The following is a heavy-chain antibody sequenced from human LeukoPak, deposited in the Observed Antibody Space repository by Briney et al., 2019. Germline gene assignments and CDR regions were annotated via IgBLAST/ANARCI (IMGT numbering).Heavy chain of an antibody. Sequence: PGGSLRLSCTASGFTFSSYNMNWVRQAPGKGLEWVSTITSTSTYIAYADSVKGRFTISRDNADNSVCLQMNSLRADDTAVYYCAKERPHGMDVWGQGTAVTVSS. J-gene: IGHJ6*02. D-gene: IGHD6-6*01. CDR1: GFTFSSYN. CDR3: AKERPHGMDV. V-gene: IGHV3-21*01. CDR2: ITSTSTYI.